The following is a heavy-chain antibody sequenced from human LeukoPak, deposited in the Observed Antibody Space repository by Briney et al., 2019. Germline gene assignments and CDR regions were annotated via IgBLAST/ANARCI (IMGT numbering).Heavy chain of an antibody. J-gene: IGHJ6*04. CDR3: ASFTVRGNILMDV. CDR2: INHSGST. CDR1: GGSFSGYY. D-gene: IGHD3-10*01. V-gene: IGHV4-34*01. Sequence: SETLSLTCAVYGGSFSGYYWSWIRQPPGKGLEWIGEINHSGSTNYNPSLKSRVTISVDTSKNQFSLKLSSVTAADTAVYYCASFTVRGNILMDVCGKGTTVTVSS.